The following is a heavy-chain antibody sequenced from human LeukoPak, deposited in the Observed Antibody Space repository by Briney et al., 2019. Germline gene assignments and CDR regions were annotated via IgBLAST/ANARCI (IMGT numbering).Heavy chain of an antibody. D-gene: IGHD2-21*01. CDR1: GFPFNSFA. CDR3: ARADPLVVISLDVEVLDL. CDR2: ISSNGAVT. Sequence: GGSLRLSCEGTGFPFNSFALHWVRQPPGKGLEWVALISSNGAVTHYAESVKGRLNVSRDTSTNTLFLNMDRLKPDDTAVYYCARADPLVVISLDVEVLDLWGPGTMVIVS. V-gene: IGHV3-30-3*01. J-gene: IGHJ3*01.